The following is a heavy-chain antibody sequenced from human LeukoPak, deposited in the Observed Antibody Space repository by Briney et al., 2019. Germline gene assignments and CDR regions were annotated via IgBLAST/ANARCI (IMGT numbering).Heavy chain of an antibody. Sequence: SETLSLTCNVSGGSISGYHWSWIRQPSGKGLEWLGYIYYSGSSNYNPSLKSRVTISVDTSKNQFSLKLGSVTAADTAVYYCARVPRSYYYYYYMDVWGKGTTVTVSS. J-gene: IGHJ6*03. CDR2: IYYSGSS. CDR3: ARVPRSYYYYYYMDV. CDR1: GGSISGYH. V-gene: IGHV4-59*01.